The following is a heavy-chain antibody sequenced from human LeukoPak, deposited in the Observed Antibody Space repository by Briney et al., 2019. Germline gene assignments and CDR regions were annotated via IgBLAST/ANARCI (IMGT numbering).Heavy chain of an antibody. CDR1: GFTFSSYG. D-gene: IGHD3-10*01. CDR2: ISYDGSNK. J-gene: IGHJ4*02. V-gene: IGHV3-30*18. Sequence: GRPLRLSCAASGFTFSSYGMHWVRQAPGKGLEWVAVISYDGSNKYYADSVKGRFTISRDNSKNTLYLQMNSLRAEDTAVYYCAKENALLWFGESMGYFDYWGQGTLVTVSS. CDR3: AKENALLWFGESMGYFDY.